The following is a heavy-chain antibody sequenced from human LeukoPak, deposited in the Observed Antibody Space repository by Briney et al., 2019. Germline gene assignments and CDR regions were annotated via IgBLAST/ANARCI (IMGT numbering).Heavy chain of an antibody. D-gene: IGHD2-21*02. CDR3: ATNAPPYCGGDCYSDAFDI. J-gene: IGHJ3*02. Sequence: GSLRLSCAASGFTFSSYAMSWVRQAPGQGLEWVSAISGSGGSTYYADSVKGRFTISRDSSKNTLYLQMNSLRAEDTTVYYCATNAPPYCGGDCYSDAFDIWGQGTMVTVSS. V-gene: IGHV3-23*01. CDR2: ISGSGGST. CDR1: GFTFSSYA.